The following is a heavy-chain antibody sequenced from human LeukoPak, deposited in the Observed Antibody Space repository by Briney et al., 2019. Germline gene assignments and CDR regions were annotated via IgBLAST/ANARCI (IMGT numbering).Heavy chain of an antibody. CDR1: GFTLNNAW. J-gene: IGHJ1*01. CDR2: IKRETDGGTI. V-gene: IGHV3-15*01. CDR3: TTDRYYDNSELQYQH. D-gene: IGHD3-22*01. Sequence: GGSLRLSCAASGFTLNNAWMSWVRQAPGKGLEWLGRIKRETDGGTIDYAAPVKGRFTISRDDSRNTLYLQMDSLKIEDAAVYYCTTDRYYDNSELQYQHWGQGTLVTVSS.